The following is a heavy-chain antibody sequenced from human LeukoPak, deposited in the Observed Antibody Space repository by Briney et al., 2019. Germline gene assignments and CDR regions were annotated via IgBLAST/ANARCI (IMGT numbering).Heavy chain of an antibody. Sequence: GRSLRLSCAASGFTFSSYGMHWVRQAPGKGLEWVAVTWYDGSNKYYADSVKGRFTISRDNSKNTLYLQMNSLRAEDTAVYYCAKDLLSGELGNWGQGTMVTVSS. CDR1: GFTFSSYG. CDR2: TWYDGSNK. J-gene: IGHJ3*01. CDR3: AKDLLSGELGN. V-gene: IGHV3-33*06. D-gene: IGHD7-27*01.